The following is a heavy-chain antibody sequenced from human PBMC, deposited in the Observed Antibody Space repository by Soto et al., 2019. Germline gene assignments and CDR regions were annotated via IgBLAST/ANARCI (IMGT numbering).Heavy chain of an antibody. CDR3: ARIGWSGYYSFDY. Sequence: TSETLSLTCAVYGGSFSGYYWSWIRQPPGKGLEWIGEINHSGSTYYNPSLKSRVTISVDTSKNQFSLKLSSVTAADTAVYYCARIGWSGYYSFDYWGQGTLVTVSS. CDR2: INHSGST. D-gene: IGHD3-3*01. CDR1: GGSFSGYY. V-gene: IGHV4-34*09. J-gene: IGHJ4*02.